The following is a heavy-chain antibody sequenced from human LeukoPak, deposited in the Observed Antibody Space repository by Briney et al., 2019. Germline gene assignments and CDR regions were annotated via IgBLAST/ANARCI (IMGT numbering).Heavy chain of an antibody. CDR3: ARDLGVGATELDY. CDR1: GYTFTSYG. V-gene: IGHV1-69*13. CDR2: IIPIFGTA. Sequence: SVKVSCKASGYTFTSYGISWVRQAPGQGLEWMGGIIPIFGTANYAQKFQGRVTITADESTSTAYMELSSLRSEDTAVYYCARDLGVGATELDYWGQGTLVTVSS. J-gene: IGHJ4*02. D-gene: IGHD1-26*01.